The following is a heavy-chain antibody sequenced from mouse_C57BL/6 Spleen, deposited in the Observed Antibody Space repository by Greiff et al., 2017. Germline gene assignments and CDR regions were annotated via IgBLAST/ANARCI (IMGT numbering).Heavy chain of an antibody. D-gene: IGHD2-12*01. V-gene: IGHV5-9-1*02. J-gene: IGHJ3*01. Sequence: EVQLVESGEGLVKPGGSLKLSCAASGFTFSSYAMSWVRQTPEKRLEWVAYISSGGDYIYYADTVKGRCTISRDNARNTLYLQMSSLKSEDTAMYYCTRDGNSFWFAYWGQGTLVTVSA. CDR2: ISSGGDYI. CDR3: TRDGNSFWFAY. CDR1: GFTFSSYA.